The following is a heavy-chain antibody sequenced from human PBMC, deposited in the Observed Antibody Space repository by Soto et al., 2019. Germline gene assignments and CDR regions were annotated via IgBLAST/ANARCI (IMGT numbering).Heavy chain of an antibody. CDR1: GGTFTDYA. D-gene: IGHD3-10*02. Sequence: QVQLVQSGAEAKKPGSSVKVSCKASGGTFTDYAFSWVRQAPGQGLEWMGGIIPMFRSSNFAQKFQDRLTIFADASAGTAYMELSSLRSDDTAIHYCAKDVGFQQHLFVFDLWGQGPLVTVSS. CDR2: IIPMFRSS. CDR3: AKDVGFQQHLFVFDL. V-gene: IGHV1-69*01. J-gene: IGHJ4*02.